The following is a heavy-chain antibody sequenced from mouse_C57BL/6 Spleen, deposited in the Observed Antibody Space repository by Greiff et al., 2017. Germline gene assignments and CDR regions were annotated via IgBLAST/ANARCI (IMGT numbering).Heavy chain of an antibody. D-gene: IGHD3-2*02. CDR3: ARSSAQARSAY. V-gene: IGHV1-61*01. J-gene: IGHJ3*01. CDR1: GYTFTSYW. CDR2: IYPSDSET. Sequence: VQLQQPGAELVRPGSSVKLSCKASGYTFTSYWMDWVKQRPGQGLEWIGNIYPSDSETHYNQKFKDKATLTVDKSSSTAYMQLSSLTSEDSAVYYCARSSAQARSAYWGQGTLVTVSA.